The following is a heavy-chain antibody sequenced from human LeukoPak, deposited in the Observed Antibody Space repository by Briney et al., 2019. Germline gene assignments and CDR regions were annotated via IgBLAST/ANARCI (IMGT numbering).Heavy chain of an antibody. J-gene: IGHJ4*02. CDR2: IYSSGST. D-gene: IGHD3-22*01. Sequence: SETLSLTCTVSGDSISSFYWSWIRQPAGKGLEWIGRIYSSGSTNYNPSLESRVTISVDTSKNQFSLKLSSVTAADTAVYFCAREDYYNSGGYYLDYWGQGTLVTVSS. V-gene: IGHV4-4*07. CDR3: AREDYYNSGGYYLDY. CDR1: GDSISSFY.